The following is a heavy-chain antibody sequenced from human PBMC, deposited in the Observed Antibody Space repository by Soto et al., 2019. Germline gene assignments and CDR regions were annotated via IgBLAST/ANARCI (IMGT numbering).Heavy chain of an antibody. CDR3: ARLGPLHSSGYYFDY. V-gene: IGHV5-51*01. D-gene: IGHD3-22*01. CDR2: IYPGDFDT. J-gene: IGHJ4*02. Sequence: PGESLKISCDGSGYSFTNYWIGWVRQMPGKGLEWMGIIYPGDFDTKYSPSFQGQVTISADKSTTAAYLQWSSLKASDTAMYYCARLGPLHSSGYYFDYWGQGTLVTVSS. CDR1: GYSFTNYW.